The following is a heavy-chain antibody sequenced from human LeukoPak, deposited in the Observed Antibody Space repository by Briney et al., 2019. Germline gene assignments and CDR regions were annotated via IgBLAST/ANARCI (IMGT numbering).Heavy chain of an antibody. J-gene: IGHJ4*02. CDR1: GYTFTSYY. D-gene: IGHD3-22*01. CDR2: TNPNSGNT. CDR3: ARGSEPHYYDSSTLDF. V-gene: IGHV1-8*03. Sequence: ASVKVSCKASGYTFTSYYINWVRQATGQGLEWMGWTNPNSGNTGYAQKFQGRVTITRHTSISTAYMELSSLRSEDTAVYYCARGSEPHYYDSSTLDFWGQGTLVTVSS.